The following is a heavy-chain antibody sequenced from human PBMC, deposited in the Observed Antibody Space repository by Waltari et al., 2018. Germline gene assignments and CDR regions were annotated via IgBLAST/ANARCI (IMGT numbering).Heavy chain of an antibody. J-gene: IGHJ4*02. Sequence: DVQLVETGGGLIQPGGSLRLSCAASGFTVSSNYMTWVRQPPGKGLEWVSVIYSSGSGGNTYYADSVKGRFTISRDNSKNTLYLQMSALRAEDTAVYYCAGSVVPAAPTSFDYWGQGTLVTVSS. D-gene: IGHD2-2*01. CDR3: AGSVVPAAPTSFDY. CDR2: IYSSGSGGNT. CDR1: GFTVSSNY. V-gene: IGHV3-53*02.